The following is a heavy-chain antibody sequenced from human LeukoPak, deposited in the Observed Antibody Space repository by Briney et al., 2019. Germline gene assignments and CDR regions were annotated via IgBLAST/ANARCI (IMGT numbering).Heavy chain of an antibody. CDR1: GYSFTTYW. CDR2: IYPGDSDT. Sequence: GESLKISCKGSGYSFTTYWIGWVRQMPGKGLEWMGIIYPGDSDTRYSPSFQGQVTISADKSISTGYLKWSSLTASDTAMYYCARHPSGFLDYYYMDVWGKGTTVTVS. V-gene: IGHV5-51*01. D-gene: IGHD6-25*01. CDR3: ARHPSGFLDYYYMDV. J-gene: IGHJ6*03.